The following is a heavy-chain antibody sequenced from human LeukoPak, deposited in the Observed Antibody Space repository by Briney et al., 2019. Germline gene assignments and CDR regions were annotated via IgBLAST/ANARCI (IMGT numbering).Heavy chain of an antibody. CDR1: GFTFGDYA. D-gene: IGHD6-13*01. J-gene: IGHJ4*02. CDR2: IRSEGYGGTT. V-gene: IGHV3-49*03. Sequence: PGGSLRLSCTASGFTFGDYAMSWFRQAPGKGLECIGFIRSEGYGGTTEYAASVRGRFTISRDDAKNIAYLYMNSLKTEDTAVYFCARGYSSYWYGVQAPYYFDYWGQGALVTVSS. CDR3: ARGYSSYWYGVQAPYYFDY.